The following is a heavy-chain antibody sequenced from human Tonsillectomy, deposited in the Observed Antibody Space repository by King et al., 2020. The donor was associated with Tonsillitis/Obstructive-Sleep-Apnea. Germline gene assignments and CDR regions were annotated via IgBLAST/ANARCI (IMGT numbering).Heavy chain of an antibody. CDR3: ARGVLRFLEWLKPYYYYGMDV. CDR1: GGSFSGYY. V-gene: IGHV4-34*01. CDR2: INHSGST. J-gene: IGHJ6*02. Sequence: VQLQQWGAGLLKPSETLSLTCAVYGGSFSGYYWSWIRQPPGKGLEWIGEINHSGSTNYNPSLKSRVTISVDTSKNQFSLKLSSVTAADTAVYYCARGVLRFLEWLKPYYYYGMDVWGQGTTVTVSS. D-gene: IGHD3-3*01.